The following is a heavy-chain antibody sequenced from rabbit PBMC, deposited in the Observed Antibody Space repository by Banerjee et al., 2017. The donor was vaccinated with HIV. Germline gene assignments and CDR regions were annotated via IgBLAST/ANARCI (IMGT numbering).Heavy chain of an antibody. CDR2: IYNGDGRT. CDR3: AREHVDGAAKLYYFNL. V-gene: IGHV1S40*01. J-gene: IGHJ4*01. CDR1: GFSFSSSYC. D-gene: IGHD2-1*01. Sequence: QSLEESGGDLVKPEGSLTLTCTASGFSFSSSYCMCWVRQAPGKGLEWIACIYNGDGRTYYASWAEGRFTISKTSSTAVTLQMTSLTAADTATYFCAREHVDGAAKLYYFNLWGQGTLVTVS.